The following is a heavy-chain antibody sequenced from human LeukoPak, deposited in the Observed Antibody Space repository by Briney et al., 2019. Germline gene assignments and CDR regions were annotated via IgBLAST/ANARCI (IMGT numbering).Heavy chain of an antibody. J-gene: IGHJ4*02. D-gene: IGHD3-10*01. CDR1: GFTFSSYV. CDR2: ISYDGTNK. Sequence: GGSLRLSCAASGFTFSSYVMHWVRQAPGKGLEWVALISYDGTNKYYTDSVRGRSTISRDNSKNTLYLQMNGLRTEDTAVYFCARDGIPFGSGSYFDCWGQGTLVTVSS. V-gene: IGHV3-30*03. CDR3: ARDGIPFGSGSYFDC.